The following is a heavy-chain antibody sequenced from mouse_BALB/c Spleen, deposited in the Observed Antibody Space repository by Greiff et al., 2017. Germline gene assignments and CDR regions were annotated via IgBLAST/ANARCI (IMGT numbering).Heavy chain of an antibody. J-gene: IGHJ1*01. CDR3: ARDYYGRDWYLDV. D-gene: IGHD1-1*01. CDR2: ISDGGSYT. CDR1: GFTFSDYY. V-gene: IGHV5-4*02. Sequence: EVQLVESGGGLVKPGGSLKLSCAASGFTFSDYYMYWVRQTPEKRLEWVATISDGGSYTYYPDSVKGRFTISRDNAKNNLYLQMSSLKSEDTAMYYCARDYYGRDWYLDVWGAGTTVTVSS.